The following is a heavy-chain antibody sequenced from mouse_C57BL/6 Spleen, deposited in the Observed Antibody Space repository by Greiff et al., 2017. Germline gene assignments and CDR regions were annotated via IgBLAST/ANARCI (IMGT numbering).Heavy chain of an antibody. D-gene: IGHD4-1*01. V-gene: IGHV5-17*01. CDR1: GFTFSDYG. J-gene: IGHJ1*03. CDR2: ISSGSSTI. Sequence: EVKLVESGGGLVKPGGSLKLSCAASGFTFSDYGMHWVRQAPEKGLEWVAYISSGSSTIYYADTVKGRFTISRDNAKNTLFLQMTSLRSEDTAMYYCARNWDSSYWYFDVWGTGTTVTVSS. CDR3: ARNWDSSYWYFDV.